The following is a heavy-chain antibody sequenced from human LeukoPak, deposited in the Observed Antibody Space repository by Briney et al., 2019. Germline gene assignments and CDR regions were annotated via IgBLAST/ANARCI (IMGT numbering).Heavy chain of an antibody. V-gene: IGHV4-34*01. D-gene: IGHD4-17*01. CDR2: INHSGST. CDR3: ARGLDYGDYQYYFDY. Sequence: SETLSLTCAVYGGSFSGYYWSWIRQPPGKGLEWIGEINHSGSTNHNPSLKSRVTISVDTSKNQFSLKLSSVTAADTAVYYCARGLDYGDYQYYFDYWGQGTLVTVSS. J-gene: IGHJ4*02. CDR1: GGSFSGYY.